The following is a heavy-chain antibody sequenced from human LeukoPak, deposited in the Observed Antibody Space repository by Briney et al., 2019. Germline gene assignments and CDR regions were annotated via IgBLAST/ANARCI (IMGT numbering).Heavy chain of an antibody. V-gene: IGHV4-34*01. Sequence: PSETLSLTCAVYGGSFRGYYWSWIRQPPGKGLEWIGEIHYTGATNYKPSLKSRVTISGDPSKNQFSLRVSSVTAADTAVYYCARGRRITMVRGVMGGRWFDPWGQGTLVTVSS. CDR3: ARGRRITMVRGVMGGRWFDP. J-gene: IGHJ5*02. CDR2: IHYTGAT. CDR1: GGSFRGYY. D-gene: IGHD3-10*01.